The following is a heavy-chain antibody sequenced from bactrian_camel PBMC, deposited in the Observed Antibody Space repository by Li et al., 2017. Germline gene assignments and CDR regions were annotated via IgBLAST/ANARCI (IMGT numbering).Heavy chain of an antibody. Sequence: HVQLVESGGGSVQAGGSLRLSCAASRYMYDNGCMGWFRQAPGKEREGVATIDTDGSTRYADSVKGRFTISRDNAKNTVYLELNSLKIEDTAMYYCARGLFKSTLGEGQGTQVTVSS. V-gene: IGHV3S53*01. D-gene: IGHD1*01. CDR2: IDTDGST. CDR1: RYMYDNGC. J-gene: IGHJ4*01.